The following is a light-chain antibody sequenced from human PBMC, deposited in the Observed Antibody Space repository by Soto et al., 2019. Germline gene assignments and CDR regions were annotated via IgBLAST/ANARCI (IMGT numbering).Light chain of an antibody. CDR1: QSIRSW. CDR2: DAS. V-gene: IGKV1-5*01. J-gene: IGKJ4*01. CDR3: QHMAT. Sequence: DIQMTQSPSTLSASVGDRVTITCRASQSIRSWLAWYQQKPGKAPKLLIYDASSLESGVPSRFSGSGSGTEFTLTISSLQPDDFATYYCQHMATFGGGTKVEIK.